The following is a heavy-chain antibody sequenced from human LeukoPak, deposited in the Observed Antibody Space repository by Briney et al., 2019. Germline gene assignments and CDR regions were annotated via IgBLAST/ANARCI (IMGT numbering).Heavy chain of an antibody. CDR3: ARDCSAVPATGY. CDR1: GYSISSGYY. CDR2: FYHSRAT. Sequence: SETLSLTCTVSGYSISSGYYWGWIRQPPGKRLEWIGSFYHSRATYYNPSLKSRVTISVDTSKNQFSLRLTSATAADTAVYYCARDCSAVPATGYWGQGTLVTVSS. D-gene: IGHD6-19*01. J-gene: IGHJ4*02. V-gene: IGHV4-38-2*02.